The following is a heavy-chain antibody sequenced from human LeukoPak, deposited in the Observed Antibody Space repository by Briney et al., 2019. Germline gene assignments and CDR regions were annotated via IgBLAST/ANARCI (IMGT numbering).Heavy chain of an antibody. CDR1: GFTFSSYA. D-gene: IGHD4-23*01. CDR3: AKDRSLDGGNSNGYFAS. J-gene: IGHJ4*02. CDR2: ISGSAGST. V-gene: IGHV3-23*01. Sequence: GSLRLSCAASGFTFSSYAMNWVRQAPGKGLEWVSIISGSAGSTYYADSVKGRFTISRDNSKNTLFLQMNSLRAEDTAVYYCAKDRSLDGGNSNGYFASWGQGTLVTVSS.